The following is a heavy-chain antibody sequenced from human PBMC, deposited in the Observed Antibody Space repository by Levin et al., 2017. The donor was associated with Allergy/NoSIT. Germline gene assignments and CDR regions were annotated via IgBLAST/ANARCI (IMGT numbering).Heavy chain of an antibody. CDR2: VWFDGRNK. V-gene: IGHV3-33*01. J-gene: IGHJ3*01. CDR1: GFSFSTYG. D-gene: IGHD3-22*01. Sequence: PGGSLRLSCAASGFSFSTYGMHWVRQAPGKGLEWVAVVWFDGRNKYYADSVKGRFTISRDNSKSMLYLQMNSLRAEDTAVYYCAREKYHDSSGYGYDSFDFWGQGTMVTVSS. CDR3: AREKYHDSSGYGYDSFDF.